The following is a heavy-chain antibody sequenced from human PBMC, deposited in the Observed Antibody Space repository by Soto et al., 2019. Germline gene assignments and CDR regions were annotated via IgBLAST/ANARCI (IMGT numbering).Heavy chain of an antibody. CDR3: ARDLVRGVIKANYGMDV. V-gene: IGHV1-69*06. Sequence: SVKVSCKASGGTFSSYAISWVRQAPGQGLEWMGGIIPIFGTANYAQKFQGRVTITADKSTSTAYMELSSLRSEDTAVYYCARDLVRGVIKANYGMDVWGQGTTVTVSS. J-gene: IGHJ6*02. CDR2: IIPIFGTA. D-gene: IGHD3-10*01. CDR1: GGTFSSYA.